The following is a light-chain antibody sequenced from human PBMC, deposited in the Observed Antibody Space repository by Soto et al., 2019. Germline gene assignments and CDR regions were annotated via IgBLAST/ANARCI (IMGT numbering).Light chain of an antibody. CDR2: EVS. V-gene: IGLV2-8*01. CDR3: SSYVGSNNWV. J-gene: IGLJ3*02. CDR1: SSDVGGYNY. Sequence: QSALTQPPSASGSPGQSVTISCTGTSSDVGGYNYVSWYQQHPGKAPKLMIYEVSKRPSGVPDRFSGSKSGITASLTVSGLQAEDEADYYCSSYVGSNNWVFGGGTKLTVL.